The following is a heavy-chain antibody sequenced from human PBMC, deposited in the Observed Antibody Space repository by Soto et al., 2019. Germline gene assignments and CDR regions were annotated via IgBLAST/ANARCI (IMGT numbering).Heavy chain of an antibody. V-gene: IGHV5-10-1*01. CDR1: GYSFTSYW. J-gene: IGHJ3*02. D-gene: IGHD3-22*01. Sequence: PGESLKISCKGSGYSFTSYWSSWVRQIPGKGLEWMGRIDPSDSYTNYSPSFQGHVTISADKSISTAYLQWSSLKASDTAMYYCARHLPRTMIVVVPTANAFDIWGQGTMVTVSS. CDR3: ARHLPRTMIVVVPTANAFDI. CDR2: IDPSDSYT.